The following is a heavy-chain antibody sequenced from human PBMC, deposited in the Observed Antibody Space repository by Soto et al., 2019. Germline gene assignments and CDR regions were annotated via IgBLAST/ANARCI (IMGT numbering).Heavy chain of an antibody. D-gene: IGHD2-8*01. CDR3: AREGIYCTNGVCYKDGMDV. CDR2: INPNSGGT. V-gene: IGHV1-2*02. J-gene: IGHJ6*02. Sequence: ASVKVSCKVSGYTFTGYYMHWVRQAPGQGLEWMGWINPNSGGTNYAQKFQGRVTMTRDTSTSTAYMELSRLRSDDTAVYYCAREGIYCTNGVCYKDGMDVWGQGTTVTVSS. CDR1: GYTFTGYY.